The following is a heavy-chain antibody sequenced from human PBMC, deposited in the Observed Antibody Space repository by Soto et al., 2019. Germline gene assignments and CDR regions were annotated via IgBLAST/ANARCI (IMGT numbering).Heavy chain of an antibody. J-gene: IGHJ3*02. CDR3: ARDGRYYDSSGYYRDAFDI. CDR2: ISPNSGGT. CDR1: GYTFTGYY. Sequence: ASVKVSCKASGYTFTGYYMHWVRQAPGQGLEWMGWISPNSGGTNYAQKFQGWVTMTRDTSISTAYMELSRLRSDDTAVYYCARDGRYYDSSGYYRDAFDIWGQGTMVTVSS. V-gene: IGHV1-2*04. D-gene: IGHD3-22*01.